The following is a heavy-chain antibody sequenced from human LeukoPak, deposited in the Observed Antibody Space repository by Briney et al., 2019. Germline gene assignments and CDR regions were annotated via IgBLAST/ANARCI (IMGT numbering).Heavy chain of an antibody. D-gene: IGHD2-15*01. J-gene: IGHJ6*02. CDR1: GFPFSSYA. CDR3: VRGYSFGPYGMDV. Sequence: ESGGSLRLSCSASGFPFSSYAMHWVRQAPGKGLEYVPAISDSGGSTYYADSVKGRFTISRDNSKNTLYLQMSSLRAEDTAVYFCVRGYSFGPYGMDVWGQGTTVTVSS. CDR2: ISDSGGST. V-gene: IGHV3-64D*09.